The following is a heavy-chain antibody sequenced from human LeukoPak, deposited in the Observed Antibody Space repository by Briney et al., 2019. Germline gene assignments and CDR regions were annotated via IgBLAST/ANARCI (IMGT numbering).Heavy chain of an antibody. V-gene: IGHV1-8*02. D-gene: IGHD3-22*01. J-gene: IGHJ3*02. CDR3: ARASGYVAFDI. CDR1: GYTFTGYY. Sequence: ASVKVSCKASGYTFTGYYMHWVRQAPGQGLEWMGWMNPNSGNTGYAQKFQGRVTMTRNTSISTAYMGLSSLRSEDTAVYYCARASGYVAFDIWGQGTMVTVSS. CDR2: MNPNSGNT.